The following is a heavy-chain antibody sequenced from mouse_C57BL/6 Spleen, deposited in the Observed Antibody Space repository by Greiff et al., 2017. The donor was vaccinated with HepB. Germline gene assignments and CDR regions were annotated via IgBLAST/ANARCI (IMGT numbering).Heavy chain of an antibody. CDR3: ARCITTVVARWYFDV. J-gene: IGHJ1*03. CDR2: INPSNGGT. D-gene: IGHD1-1*01. Sequence: VQLQQPGTELVKPGASLKLSCKASGYTFTSYWMPWVKRRPGQGLEWIGNINPSNGGTNYNEKFKSKATLTVDKSSSTAYMQLSSLTSEDSAVYYCARCITTVVARWYFDVWGTGTTVTVSS. V-gene: IGHV1-53*01. CDR1: GYTFTSYW.